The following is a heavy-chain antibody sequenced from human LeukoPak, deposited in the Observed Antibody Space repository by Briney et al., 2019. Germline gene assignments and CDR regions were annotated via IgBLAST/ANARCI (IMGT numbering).Heavy chain of an antibody. J-gene: IGHJ4*02. CDR2: MSSDGTRE. CDR3: SRDGDVTGETCDY. CDR1: GFTFSSFA. V-gene: IGHV3-30*15. Sequence: GGSLRLSCAASGFTFSSFAMHWVRQAPGKGLEWVAVMSSDGTRENYADSVKGRFTISRDNSKSTLFLQMSSLRPEDTAVYYCSRDGDVTGETCDYWGQGTLVTVSS. D-gene: IGHD2-21*02.